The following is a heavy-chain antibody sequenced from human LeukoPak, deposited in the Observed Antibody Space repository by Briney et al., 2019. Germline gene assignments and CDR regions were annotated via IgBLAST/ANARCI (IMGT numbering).Heavy chain of an antibody. J-gene: IGHJ4*02. CDR1: GLNFDDSA. V-gene: IGHV3-43*02. CDR3: AKESGKFDY. CDR2: ISADGGST. Sequence: GGSLRLSCVASGLNFDDSAMHWVRQAPGKGLEWVSLISADGGSTFSADSVKGRFSISRDDSKNSLYLQMNSLRSEDTAMYYCAKESGKFDYWGQGTLVAVSS.